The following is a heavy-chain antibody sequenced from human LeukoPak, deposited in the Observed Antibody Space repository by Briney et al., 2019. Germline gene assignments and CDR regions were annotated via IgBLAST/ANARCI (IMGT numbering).Heavy chain of an antibody. CDR2: ISPNSGGT. J-gene: IGHJ4*02. Sequence: GASVKVSCKASGYTFTGYYIHWVRQAPGQGLEWMGWISPNSGGTNYAQKFQGRVTMTRDTSISTAYMELSSLRSDDTAVYYCARDFGYSVKGVDYWGQGTLVTVSS. V-gene: IGHV1-2*02. CDR3: ARDFGYSVKGVDY. D-gene: IGHD5-18*01. CDR1: GYTFTGYY.